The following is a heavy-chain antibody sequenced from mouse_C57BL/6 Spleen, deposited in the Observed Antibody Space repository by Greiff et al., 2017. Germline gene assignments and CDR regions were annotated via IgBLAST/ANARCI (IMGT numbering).Heavy chain of an antibody. Sequence: EVHLVESGGGLVQPGGSMKLSCAASGFTFSDAWMDWVRQSPEKGLEWVAEIRNKANNHATYYAESVKGRFTISRDDSKSSVYLQMNSLRAEDTGIYYCTRHTVVAFDYWGQGTTLTVSS. V-gene: IGHV6-6*01. D-gene: IGHD1-1*01. CDR1: GFTFSDAW. CDR3: TRHTVVAFDY. CDR2: IRNKANNHAT. J-gene: IGHJ2*01.